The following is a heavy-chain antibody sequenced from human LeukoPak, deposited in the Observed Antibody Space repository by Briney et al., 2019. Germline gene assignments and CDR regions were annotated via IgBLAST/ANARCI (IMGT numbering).Heavy chain of an antibody. J-gene: IGHJ4*02. CDR1: GGSFSGYY. Sequence: PSETLSLTSAVYGGSFSGYYWSWIRQPPGKGLEWIGEINHSGSTNYNPSLKSRVTISVDTSKNQFSLKLSSVTAADTAVYYCTRSPPSIDYYGSGHYFDYWGQGTLVTVSS. CDR2: INHSGST. CDR3: TRSPPSIDYYGSGHYFDY. D-gene: IGHD3-10*01. V-gene: IGHV4-34*01.